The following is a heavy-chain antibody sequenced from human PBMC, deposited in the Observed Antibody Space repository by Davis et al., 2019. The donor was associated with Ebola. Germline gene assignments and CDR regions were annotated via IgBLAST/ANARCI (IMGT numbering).Heavy chain of an antibody. V-gene: IGHV3-15*01. J-gene: IGHJ6*02. CDR1: GFPFSNAW. CDR2: IKSKTDGGTT. CDR3: SRITNGDYGHHYGMDV. Sequence: GGSLRLSCAASGFPFSNAWMAWVRQAPGTGLEWLGRIKSKTDGGTTDYPGPAKGRFTISRDDSKKTLYLQMNSLKSDDTGVYFCSRITNGDYGHHYGMDVWGQGTTVTVSS. D-gene: IGHD4-17*01.